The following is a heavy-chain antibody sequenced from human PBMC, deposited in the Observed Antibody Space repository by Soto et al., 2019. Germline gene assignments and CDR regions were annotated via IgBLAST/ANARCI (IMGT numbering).Heavy chain of an antibody. Sequence: WVSLRLSCAASGFTFNSHEMNWVRQAPGKGLEWVSFISDSGDTKYYADSVKGRFTISRDNAQNSLYLQMNSLSAEDTAVYYCARDATNTSSWYFDHWGRGTLVTVSS. D-gene: IGHD6-13*01. CDR2: ISDSGDTK. V-gene: IGHV3-48*03. CDR3: ARDATNTSSWYFDH. J-gene: IGHJ2*01. CDR1: GFTFNSHE.